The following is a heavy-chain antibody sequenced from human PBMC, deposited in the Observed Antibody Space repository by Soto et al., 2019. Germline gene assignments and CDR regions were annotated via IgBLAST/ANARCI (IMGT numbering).Heavy chain of an antibody. J-gene: IGHJ4*02. CDR1: GFTFSNAW. CDR2: IKSKTDGGTT. CDR3: TTDGRGIDY. V-gene: IGHV3-15*01. Sequence: GGSLRLSCAASGFTFSNAWMSWVRQAPGKGLEWVGHIKSKTDGGTTDYAAPVKGRFTISRDDSKNTLYLQMNSLKTEDTAVYYCTTDGRGIDYWGQGTLVPVSS.